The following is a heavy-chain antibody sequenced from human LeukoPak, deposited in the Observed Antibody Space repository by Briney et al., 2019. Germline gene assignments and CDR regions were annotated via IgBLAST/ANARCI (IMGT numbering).Heavy chain of an antibody. V-gene: IGHV4-59*08. Sequence: SETLSLTCSVSGVSISGSYWSWIRQPPGKGLEWIGYIYYTGSTNYNPSLESRVTISVDTSKNQFSLELTSVTAADTAVYYCARRKASTGVDFWGQGTLVTVSS. CDR1: GVSISGSY. CDR2: IYYTGST. J-gene: IGHJ4*02. CDR3: ARRKASTGVDF. D-gene: IGHD7-27*01.